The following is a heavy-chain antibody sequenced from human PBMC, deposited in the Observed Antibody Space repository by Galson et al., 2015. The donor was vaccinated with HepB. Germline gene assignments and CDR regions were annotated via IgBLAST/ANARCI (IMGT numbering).Heavy chain of an antibody. D-gene: IGHD2-2*01. CDR2: IYYSGST. V-gene: IGHV4-30-2*04. Sequence: GKGLGWIGYIYYSGSTYYNPSLKSRVTISVDTSKNQISLKLRSVTAADTAVYYCARVVDIKFQLLSVPYYFDYWGQGTLVTVSS. J-gene: IGHJ4*02. CDR3: ARVVDIKFQLLSVPYYFDY.